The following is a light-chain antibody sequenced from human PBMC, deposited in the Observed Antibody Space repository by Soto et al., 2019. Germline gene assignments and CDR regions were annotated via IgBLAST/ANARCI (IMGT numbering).Light chain of an antibody. CDR1: RSVSSNY. CDR2: GAS. CDR3: QQYGSSPEA. J-gene: IGKJ1*01. V-gene: IGKV3-20*01. Sequence: LTVTHAIESFSLGQGSIRASRIIRSVSSNYFGWYQQKPGQAPKLLIYGASSWASEIPDRFSGSGSGTEFTLTISRLEPEDFAVYYCQQYGSSPEAFGQGTKVDIK.